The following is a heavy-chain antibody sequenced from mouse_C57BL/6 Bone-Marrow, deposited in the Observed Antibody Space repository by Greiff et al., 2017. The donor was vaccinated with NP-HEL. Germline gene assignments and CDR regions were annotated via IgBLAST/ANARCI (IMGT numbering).Heavy chain of an antibody. CDR2: IYPGGGYT. J-gene: IGHJ3*01. CDR3: AMDYYGSTWFAY. Sequence: VQLQESGAELVRPGTSVKMSCKASGYTFTNYWIGWAKQRPGHGLEWIGDIYPGGGYTNYNEKFKGKATLTADKSSSTAYMQFSSLTSEDSAIYYCAMDYYGSTWFAYWGQGTLVTVSA. D-gene: IGHD1-1*01. CDR1: GYTFTNYW. V-gene: IGHV1-63*01.